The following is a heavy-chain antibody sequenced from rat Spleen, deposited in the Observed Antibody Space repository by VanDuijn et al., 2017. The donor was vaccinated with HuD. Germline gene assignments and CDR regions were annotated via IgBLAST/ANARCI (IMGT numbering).Heavy chain of an antibody. CDR3: ARRHYGYTDYFDY. CDR1: GFTLSDYY. D-gene: IGHD1-9*01. J-gene: IGHJ2*01. V-gene: IGHV5-29*01. Sequence: EVQLVESDGGLVQPGRSLKLSCTASGFTLSDYYMAWVRQAPTKGLEWVATLSYGDSSGHSSTYYRDSVKGRFTISTDNAKSTLSLQMDSLRSEDTATYYCARRHYGYTDYFDYWGQGVMVTVSS. CDR2: LSYGDSSGHSST.